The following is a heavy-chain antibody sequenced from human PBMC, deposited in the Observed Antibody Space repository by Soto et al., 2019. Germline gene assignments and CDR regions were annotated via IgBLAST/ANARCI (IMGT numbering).Heavy chain of an antibody. CDR1: GFTVSSNY. D-gene: IGHD6-6*01. CDR3: AASSIAARDAFDI. CDR2: IYSGGST. J-gene: IGHJ3*02. V-gene: IGHV3-66*01. Sequence: GGSLRLSCAASGFTVSSNYMSWVRQAPGKGLEWVSVIYSGGSTDYADSVKGRFTITRHNSQNTMYLQMNSLRAEDTAVYYCAASSIAARDAFDIWGQGTMVTVSS.